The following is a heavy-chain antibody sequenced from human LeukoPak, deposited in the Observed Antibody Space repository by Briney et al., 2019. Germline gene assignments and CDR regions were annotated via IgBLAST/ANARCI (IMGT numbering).Heavy chain of an antibody. D-gene: IGHD3-3*01. CDR2: IYYSGST. V-gene: IGHV4-31*03. CDR3: ARGYYDFCSGYYYYYYYMDV. CDR1: GGSISSGGYY. J-gene: IGHJ6*03. Sequence: SETLSLTCTVSGGSISSGGYYWSWLRQHPGTGLEWLGYIYYSGSTYYNPSLKSRVTISVDTSKKQFSLKLSSVTAAATAVYYCARGYYDFCSGYYYYYYYMDVWGKGTTVTVSS.